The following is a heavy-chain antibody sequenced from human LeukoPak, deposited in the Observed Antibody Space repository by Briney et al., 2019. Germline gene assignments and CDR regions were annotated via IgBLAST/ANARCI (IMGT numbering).Heavy chain of an antibody. CDR1: GFTFSTYA. V-gene: IGHV3-23*01. J-gene: IGHJ4*02. Sequence: PGGSLRLSCAASGFTFSTYAMSWVRQAPGKGLEWVSGISGSGVSTYYADSVKGRFTISRDNSKNTLYLQMNNLRAEDTAVYYCARNYCDYWGQGTLVTVSS. CDR2: ISGSGVST. CDR3: ARNYCDY.